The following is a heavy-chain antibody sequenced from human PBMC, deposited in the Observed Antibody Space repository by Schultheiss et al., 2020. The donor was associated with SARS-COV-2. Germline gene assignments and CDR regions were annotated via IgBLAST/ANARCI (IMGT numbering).Heavy chain of an antibody. CDR1: GFTFSTYG. J-gene: IGHJ5*01. CDR2: INRDGSER. Sequence: GGSLRLSCAASGFTFSTYGMHWVRQAPGKGPEWVANINRDGSERYYADSVKGRFTISRDDTKNTLYLQINSLRVEDTAVYYCATEAWYRSDSWGQGVSVTVSS. D-gene: IGHD6-13*01. CDR3: ATEAWYRSDS. V-gene: IGHV3-7*03.